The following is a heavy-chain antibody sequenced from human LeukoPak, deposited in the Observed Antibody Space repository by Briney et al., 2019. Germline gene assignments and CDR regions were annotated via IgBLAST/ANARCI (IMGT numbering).Heavy chain of an antibody. V-gene: IGHV1-8*01. Sequence: ASVKVPCKASGYTFTSYDINWVRQATGQGLEWMGWMNPNSGNTGYAQKFQGRVTMARNTSISTAYMELSSLRSEDTAVYYRARGLDRIAAAGSSDYWGQGTLVTVSS. CDR2: MNPNSGNT. CDR1: GYTFTSYD. CDR3: ARGLDRIAAAGSSDY. D-gene: IGHD6-13*01. J-gene: IGHJ4*02.